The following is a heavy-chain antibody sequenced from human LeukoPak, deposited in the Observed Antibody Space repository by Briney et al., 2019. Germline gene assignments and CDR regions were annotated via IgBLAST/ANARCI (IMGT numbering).Heavy chain of an antibody. CDR2: INHSGST. J-gene: IGHJ5*02. Sequence: SETLSLTCAVYGGSFSGYYWSWIRQPPGKGLEWIGEINHSGSTNYNPSLKSRVTISVDTSKNQFSLKLSSVTAADTAVYYCARDLSIAGFDPWGQGTLVTVSS. D-gene: IGHD6-6*01. CDR1: GGSFSGYY. CDR3: ARDLSIAGFDP. V-gene: IGHV4-34*01.